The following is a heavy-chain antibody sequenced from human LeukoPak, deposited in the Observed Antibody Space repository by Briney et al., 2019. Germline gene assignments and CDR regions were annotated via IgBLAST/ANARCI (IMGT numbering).Heavy chain of an antibody. CDR1: GGSISSSNW. D-gene: IGHD2-21*02. J-gene: IGHJ4*02. Sequence: SETLSLTCAVSGGSISSSNWWSWIRQPPGKWLEWIGEIYHSGSTNYNPSLKSRVTISVDKSKNQFSLKLSSVTAADTAVYYCARVVDCGGDCYSFDYWGQGTLVTVSS. CDR2: IYHSGST. CDR3: ARVVDCGGDCYSFDY. V-gene: IGHV4-4*02.